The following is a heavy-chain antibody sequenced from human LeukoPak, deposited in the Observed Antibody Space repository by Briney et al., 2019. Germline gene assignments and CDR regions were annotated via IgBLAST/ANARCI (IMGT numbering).Heavy chain of an antibody. V-gene: IGHV3-20*04. Sequence: GGSLRLSCAASGFTFDDYGTNWVPQAPGKRLEWVSGINWNGGSTGYADSVKGRFTISRDNAKNSLYLQMNSLRSDDTALYYCAKGRPYSSGWGFDFWAQGTLVTVSS. D-gene: IGHD3-22*01. CDR1: GFTFDDYG. J-gene: IGHJ4*02. CDR2: INWNGGST. CDR3: AKGRPYSSGWGFDF.